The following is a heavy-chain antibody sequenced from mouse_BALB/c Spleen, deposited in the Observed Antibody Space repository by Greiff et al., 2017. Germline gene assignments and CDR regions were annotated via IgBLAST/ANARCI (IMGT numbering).Heavy chain of an antibody. V-gene: IGHV1-69*02. J-gene: IGHJ3*01. CDR3: ARGGLPFAY. CDR2: IDPSDSET. Sequence: QVQLQQPGAELVKPGAPVKLSCKASGYTFTSYWMNWVKQRPGRGLEWIGRIDPSDSETHYNQKFKDKATLTVDKSSSTAYIQLSSLTSEDSAVYYCARGGLPFAYWGQGTLVTVSA. D-gene: IGHD3-1*01. CDR1: GYTFTSYW.